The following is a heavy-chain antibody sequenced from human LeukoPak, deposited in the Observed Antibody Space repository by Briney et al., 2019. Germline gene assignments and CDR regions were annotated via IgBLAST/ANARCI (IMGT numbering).Heavy chain of an antibody. Sequence: GGSLRLSCAASGFTFSSYSMNWVRQAPGKGLEWVSSISSSSSYIYYADSVKGRFTISRDNAKNSLYLQMNSLRAEDTAVYYCARLQLELRQGASDYWGQGTLVTVSS. J-gene: IGHJ4*02. CDR2: ISSSSSYI. CDR3: ARLQLELRQGASDY. V-gene: IGHV3-21*01. CDR1: GFTFSSYS. D-gene: IGHD1-1*01.